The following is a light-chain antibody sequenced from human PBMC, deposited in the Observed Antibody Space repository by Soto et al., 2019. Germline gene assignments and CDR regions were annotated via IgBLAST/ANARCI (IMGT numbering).Light chain of an antibody. V-gene: IGLV1-36*01. CDR2: YDD. CDR1: SSNIGNNA. Sequence: QLVLTQPPSVSEAPRPRVTISCSGSSSNIGNNAVNWYQQLPGKAPKLLIYYDDLLPSGVSDRFSGSKSGTSASLAITGLQSEDEADYYCAAWDDSLNGVVFGGGTKLTVL. CDR3: AAWDDSLNGVV. J-gene: IGLJ2*01.